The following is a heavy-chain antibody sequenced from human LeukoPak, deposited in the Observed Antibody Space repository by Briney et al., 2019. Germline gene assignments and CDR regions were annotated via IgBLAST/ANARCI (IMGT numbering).Heavy chain of an antibody. J-gene: IGHJ6*03. D-gene: IGHD6-6*01. CDR2: INPNSGGT. CDR3: ARGGKQLVGSIYYYYMDV. CDR1: GYTFTGYY. Sequence: ASVKVSCKASGYTFTGYYMHWVRQAPGQGLEWMGWINPNSGGTNYAQKFQGRVTMTRDTSISTAYMELSRLRSDDTAVYYCARGGKQLVGSIYYYYMDVWGKGTTVTVSS. V-gene: IGHV1-2*02.